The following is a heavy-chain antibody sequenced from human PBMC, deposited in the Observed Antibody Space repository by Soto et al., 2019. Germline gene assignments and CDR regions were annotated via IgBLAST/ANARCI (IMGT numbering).Heavy chain of an antibody. V-gene: IGHV1-18*01. CDR2: ISAYNGNT. Sequence: ASVKGSCKASGYTFTSYGISWVLQAPGQGLEGMVWISAYNGNTNYAQKLQGRVTMTTDTSTSTAYMELRSMRSDDTAVYYCARDNIAAHPRIHYYYYGTDVWGQGTTVTVSS. CDR1: GYTFTSYG. CDR3: ARDNIAAHPRIHYYYYGTDV. D-gene: IGHD6-6*01. J-gene: IGHJ6*02.